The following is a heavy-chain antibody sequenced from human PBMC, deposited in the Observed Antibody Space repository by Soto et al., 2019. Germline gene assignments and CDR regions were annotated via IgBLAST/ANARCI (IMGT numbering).Heavy chain of an antibody. J-gene: IGHJ4*02. CDR3: AIFGSASGFFDY. CDR1: GGSISSYY. CDR2: IYYSGRT. Sequence: PSETLSLTCTVSGGSISSYYWRWIRQPPGKGLERIGYIYYSGRTNYTPSLKSRVTISVDTSKNPFSLKLSSVTAADTAVYYCAIFGSASGFFDYWGQGTLVTVSS. D-gene: IGHD6-6*01. V-gene: IGHV4-59*03.